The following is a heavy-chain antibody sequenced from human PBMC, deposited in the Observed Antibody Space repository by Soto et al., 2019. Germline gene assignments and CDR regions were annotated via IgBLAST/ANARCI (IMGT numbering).Heavy chain of an antibody. Sequence: SETLSLTCAVYGGSFSGYYWSWIRQPPGKGLEWIGEINHSGSTNYNPSLKSRVTISVDTSKNQFSLKLSSVTAADTAVYYCARHPHYDILTGYYYPWFDPWGQGTLVTVSS. CDR2: INHSGST. CDR3: ARHPHYDILTGYYYPWFDP. CDR1: GGSFSGYY. V-gene: IGHV4-34*01. D-gene: IGHD3-9*01. J-gene: IGHJ5*02.